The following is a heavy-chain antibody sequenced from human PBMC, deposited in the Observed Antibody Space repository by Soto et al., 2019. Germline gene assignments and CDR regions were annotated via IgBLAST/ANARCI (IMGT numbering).Heavy chain of an antibody. CDR3: AREYNKSGYRRLDP. Sequence: QAQLQETGPGLVKPSETLSLTCTVSGGSISSGDYYWSWIRQSPGKGLEWIGYSHHSGSTYYNPSLKTRATMSVDSSRNQFSLKLTSVTAADTTVYYCAREYNKSGYRRLDPWGQGTLVTVSS. CDR2: SHHSGST. V-gene: IGHV4-30-4*01. J-gene: IGHJ5*02. D-gene: IGHD3-22*01. CDR1: GGSISSGDYY.